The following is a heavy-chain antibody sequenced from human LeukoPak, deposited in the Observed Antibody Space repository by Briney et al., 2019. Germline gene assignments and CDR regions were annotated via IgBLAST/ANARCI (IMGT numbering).Heavy chain of an antibody. CDR1: GGSITSSNYY. V-gene: IGHV4-39*01. CDR2: FYYSGST. Sequence: PSETLSLTCTVSGGSITSSNYYWGWIRQPPGKGLEWIGSFYYSGSTNYNPSLKSRVTISVDTSKNQFSLKLSSVTAADTAVYYCVYYYGSGSVEYWGQGTLVTISS. CDR3: VYYYGSGSVEY. D-gene: IGHD3-10*01. J-gene: IGHJ4*02.